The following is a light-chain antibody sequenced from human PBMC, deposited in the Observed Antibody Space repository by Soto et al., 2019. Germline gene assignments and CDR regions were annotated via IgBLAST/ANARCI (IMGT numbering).Light chain of an antibody. CDR2: GNS. J-gene: IGLJ2*01. CDR3: QSYDSSLRGVV. Sequence: QSVLTQPPSVSGAPGQRVTISCTGSSSNIGAGYDVHWYQQLPGTAPKLLIYGNSNRPSGVPDRFAGSKSGTSASLAITGIQAEDEADYYGQSYDSSLRGVVFGGGTKLTV. CDR1: SSNIGAGYD. V-gene: IGLV1-40*01.